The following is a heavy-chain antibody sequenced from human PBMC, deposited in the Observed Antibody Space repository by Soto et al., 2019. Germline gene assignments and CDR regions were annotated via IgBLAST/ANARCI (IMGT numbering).Heavy chain of an antibody. V-gene: IGHV3-23*01. Sequence: PGGSLRLSCAASGLSFSTYAMSWVRQAPGKGLEWVSGISGSGGITNYADSVKGRFTISRDNSKNTLYLQMNSLRAEDTAVYYCAKARVKDYYYYAMDVWGQGTTVTVSS. D-gene: IGHD4-4*01. CDR2: ISGSGGIT. CDR1: GLSFSTYA. J-gene: IGHJ6*02. CDR3: AKARVKDYYYYAMDV.